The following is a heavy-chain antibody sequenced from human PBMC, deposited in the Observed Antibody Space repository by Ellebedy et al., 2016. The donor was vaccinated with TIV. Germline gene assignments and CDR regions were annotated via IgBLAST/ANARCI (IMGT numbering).Heavy chain of an antibody. CDR1: GGSFSTYF. CDR3: ARGGYSPDY. J-gene: IGHJ4*02. D-gene: IGHD4-23*01. Sequence: MPSETLSLTCAVYGGSFSTYFWSWIRQSPGKGLEWIGEINHSGRTNYNPSLKSRVTLSVDTSQNQFSLKLNSVTAADTAVYYCARGGYSPDYWGQGTLVTVSS. CDR2: INHSGRT. V-gene: IGHV4-34*01.